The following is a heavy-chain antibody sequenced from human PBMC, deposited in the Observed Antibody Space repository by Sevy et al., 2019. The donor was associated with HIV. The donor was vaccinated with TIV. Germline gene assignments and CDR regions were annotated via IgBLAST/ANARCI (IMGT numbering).Heavy chain of an antibody. CDR3: ARGKVLFDY. CDR1: GFTFNNYA. V-gene: IGHV3-23*01. CDR2: ISGSGGST. Sequence: GGSLRLSCAASGFTFNNYAMNWVRQAPGKGLEWVSTISGSGGSTAHADSVKGRFTISRDNSKNSLYLQMNSLRAGDTAVYYCARGKVLFDYWGQGTLVTVSS. J-gene: IGHJ4*02.